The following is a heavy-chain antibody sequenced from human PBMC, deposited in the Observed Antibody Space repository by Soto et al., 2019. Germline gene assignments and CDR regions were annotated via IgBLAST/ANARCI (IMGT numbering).Heavy chain of an antibody. CDR1: GGSISSYY. CDR3: ARVLAYCGGDCSGSYYYGMDV. Sequence: PSETLSLTCTVSGGSISSYYWSWIRQPPGKGLEWIGYIYYSGSTNYNPSLKSRVTISVDTSKNQFSLKLSSVTAADTAVYYCARVLAYCGGDCSGSYYYGMDVWGQGTTVTVPS. D-gene: IGHD2-21*02. CDR2: IYYSGST. J-gene: IGHJ6*02. V-gene: IGHV4-59*01.